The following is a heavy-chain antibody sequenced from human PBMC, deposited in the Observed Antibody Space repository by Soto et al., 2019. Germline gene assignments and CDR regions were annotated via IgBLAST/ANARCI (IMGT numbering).Heavy chain of an antibody. CDR1: GYTFTSYY. CDR3: ARVRDVRFLEWSYGMDV. D-gene: IGHD3-3*01. V-gene: IGHV1-46*01. CDR2: INPSGGST. J-gene: IGHJ6*02. Sequence: QVQLVQSGAEVKKPGASVKVSCKASGYTFTSYYMHWVRQAPGQGLEWMGIINPSGGSTSYAQKFQGRVTMTKDTSTSTVYMELSSLRSEDTAGYYCARVRDVRFLEWSYGMDVWGQGTTVTVSS.